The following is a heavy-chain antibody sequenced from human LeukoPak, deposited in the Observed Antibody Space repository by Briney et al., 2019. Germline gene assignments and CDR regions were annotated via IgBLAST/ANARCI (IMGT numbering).Heavy chain of an antibody. D-gene: IGHD5-18*01. CDR1: GGTFSSYA. J-gene: IGHJ6*03. V-gene: IGHV1-69*05. Sequence: SVKVSCKASGGTFSSYAISWVRQAPGQGLEWMGGIIPIFGTANYAQKFQGRVTITTDESTSTAYMELSSLRSEDTAVYYCARTTAMVEPYYYYMDVWGKGTTVTVSS. CDR2: IIPIFGTA. CDR3: ARTTAMVEPYYYYMDV.